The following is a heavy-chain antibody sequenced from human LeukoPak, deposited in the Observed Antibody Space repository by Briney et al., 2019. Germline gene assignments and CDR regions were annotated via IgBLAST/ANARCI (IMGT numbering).Heavy chain of an antibody. CDR3: ARRRSDLNRFDP. D-gene: IGHD2-15*01. CDR2: IHYNGRT. J-gene: IGHJ5*02. CDR1: RGSISSSDYY. V-gene: IGHV4-39*07. Sequence: PSETLSLTCAVSRGSISSSDYYWGWIRQPPGKGLEWIGLIHYNGRTFHNPSLKSRVTLSMDTSRDQFSLSLSSVTAADTALYCCARRRSDLNRFDPWGQGILVTVSS.